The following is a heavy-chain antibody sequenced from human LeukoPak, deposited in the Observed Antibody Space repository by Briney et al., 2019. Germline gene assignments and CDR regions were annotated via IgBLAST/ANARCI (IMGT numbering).Heavy chain of an antibody. D-gene: IGHD1-1*01. CDR2: ISGSGGST. CDR3: AKDGTTGGLF. V-gene: IGHV3-23*01. CDR1: GFTVSSNY. Sequence: GGSLRLSCAASGFTVSSNYMSWVRQAPGKGLEWVSAISGSGGSTYYADSVKGRFTISRDNSKNTLYLQMNSLRAEDTAVYYCAKDGTTGGLFWGQGTLVTVSS. J-gene: IGHJ4*02.